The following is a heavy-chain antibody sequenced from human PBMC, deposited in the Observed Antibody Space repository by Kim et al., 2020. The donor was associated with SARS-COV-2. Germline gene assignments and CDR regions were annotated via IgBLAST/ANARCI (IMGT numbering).Heavy chain of an antibody. CDR3: ARGAYYGGNPFDY. CDR1: GGSISSSSYY. V-gene: IGHV4-39*01. J-gene: IGHJ4*02. Sequence: SETLSLTCTVSGGSISSSSYYWGWIRQPPGKGLEWIGSIYYSGSTYYNPSLKSRVTISVDTSKNQFSLKLSSVTAADTAVYYCARGAYYGGNPFDYWGQGTLVTVSS. D-gene: IGHD4-17*01. CDR2: IYYSGST.